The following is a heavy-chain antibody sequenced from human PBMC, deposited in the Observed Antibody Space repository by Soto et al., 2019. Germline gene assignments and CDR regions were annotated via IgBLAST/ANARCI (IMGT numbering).Heavy chain of an antibody. CDR2: VHFSGNT. CDR1: DGSARNGMFF. V-gene: IGHV4-61*01. CDR3: AGEEYYYDSSAPDYYYYGMDV. Sequence: SETLSLTCSVSDGSARNGMFFWGWIRQPPGKGLEWIGNVHFSGNTIYNPSLESRVTMSIDMAKDQISLKLTSVTAADTAVYYCAGEEYYYDSSAPDYYYYGMDVWGQGTTVTVSS. D-gene: IGHD3-22*01. J-gene: IGHJ6*02.